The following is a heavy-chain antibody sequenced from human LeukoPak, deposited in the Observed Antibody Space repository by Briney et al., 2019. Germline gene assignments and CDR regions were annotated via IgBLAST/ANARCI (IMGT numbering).Heavy chain of an antibody. V-gene: IGHV3-21*04. CDR3: AKQVDTAMAGFDY. CDR2: ISSSSSYI. Sequence: PGGSLRLSCAASGFTFSSYSMNWVRQAPGKGLEWVSSISSSSSYIYYADSVKGRFTISRDNAKNSLYLQMNSLRAEDTAVYYCAKQVDTAMAGFDYWGQGTLVTVSS. D-gene: IGHD5-18*01. J-gene: IGHJ4*02. CDR1: GFTFSSYS.